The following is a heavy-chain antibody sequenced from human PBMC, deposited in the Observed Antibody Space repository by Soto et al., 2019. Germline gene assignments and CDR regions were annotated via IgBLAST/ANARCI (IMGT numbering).Heavy chain of an antibody. D-gene: IGHD5-18*01. CDR2: IYYNGII. CDR3: VRGIQEGFDP. Sequence: QVSLQESGPGLVKPSQTLSLSCTVSGDSITDGDYYWSWIRQPPGKDLEWIAYIYYNGIIHYNPSLKSRVTLSLDPSKNQFSLTMTSVTDADTAVYSCVRGIQEGFDPWGQGTLVTVSS. V-gene: IGHV4-30-4*01. CDR1: GDSITDGDYY. J-gene: IGHJ5*02.